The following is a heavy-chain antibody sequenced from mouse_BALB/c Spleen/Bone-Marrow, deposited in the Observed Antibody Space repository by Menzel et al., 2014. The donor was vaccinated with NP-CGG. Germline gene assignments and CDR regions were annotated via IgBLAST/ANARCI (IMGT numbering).Heavy chain of an antibody. Sequence: QVQLQQPGAELVKPGASVKLSCKASGYTFTSYWIHWVKLRPGQGLEWIGEINPSNGRTNYNEKFKNKATLTVDKSSSTAYIQLSSLTSEDSAVYYCARYGGPAWFAYWGQGTLVTVSA. CDR1: GYTFTSYW. CDR2: INPSNGRT. D-gene: IGHD1-1*02. J-gene: IGHJ3*01. CDR3: ARYGGPAWFAY. V-gene: IGHV1S81*02.